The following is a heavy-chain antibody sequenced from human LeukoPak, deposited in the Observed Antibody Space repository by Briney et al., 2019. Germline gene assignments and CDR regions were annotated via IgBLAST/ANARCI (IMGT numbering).Heavy chain of an antibody. Sequence: GGSLSLSCAASGFTFSSYSMNWVRQAPGKGLEWVSSISSSSSYIYYADSVKGRFTISRDNAKNSLYLQMNSLRAEDTAVYYCARDVRFFGVVYAFDIWGQGTMVTVSS. CDR2: ISSSSSYI. CDR3: ARDVRFFGVVYAFDI. J-gene: IGHJ3*02. V-gene: IGHV3-21*01. CDR1: GFTFSSYS. D-gene: IGHD3-3*01.